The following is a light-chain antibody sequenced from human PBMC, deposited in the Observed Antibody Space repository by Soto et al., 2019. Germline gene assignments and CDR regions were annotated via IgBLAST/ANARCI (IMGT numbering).Light chain of an antibody. CDR3: LQDFNFPLT. CDR1: QGVGID. J-gene: IGKJ4*01. CDR2: AAS. V-gene: IGKV1-6*01. Sequence: AIQMTQSPSSLSASVGDRVTITCRASQGVGIDLSWYQQKPGKAPNLLIYAASILQSGVPSRFSGSGSGTDFTLTISSLQPEDFVTYYCLQDFNFPLTFGGGTKVEI.